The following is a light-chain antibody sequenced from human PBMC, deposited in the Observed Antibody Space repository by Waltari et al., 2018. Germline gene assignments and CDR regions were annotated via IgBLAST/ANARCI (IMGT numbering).Light chain of an antibody. CDR3: QQYDFYSLT. CDR1: HTINNS. J-gene: IGKJ4*01. CDR2: DAS. Sequence: DIQMTQSPSTLSASEGDRVTITCRASHTINNSLAWYQQKPGKAPKLVIYDASSLESGVPSRFSGSGSGTEFTLTISSLQPDDFATYYCQQYDFYSLTFGGGTKV. V-gene: IGKV1-5*01.